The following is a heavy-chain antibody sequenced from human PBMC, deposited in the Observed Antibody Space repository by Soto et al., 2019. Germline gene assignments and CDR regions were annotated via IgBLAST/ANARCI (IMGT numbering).Heavy chain of an antibody. V-gene: IGHV4-31*03. D-gene: IGHD3-9*01. Sequence: QVQLQESGPGLVKPSQTLTLTCTVSGGSISSGRFYWSWIRQHPGKGLEWIGHISDSGRSYYNQSLESRVTISVDTSENQFSLKLSAGTAADTAVYFCARTTFYDVFTAYYSLFDYWGQGTKVTVSS. CDR2: ISDSGRS. CDR1: GGSISSGRFY. CDR3: ARTTFYDVFTAYYSLFDY. J-gene: IGHJ4*02.